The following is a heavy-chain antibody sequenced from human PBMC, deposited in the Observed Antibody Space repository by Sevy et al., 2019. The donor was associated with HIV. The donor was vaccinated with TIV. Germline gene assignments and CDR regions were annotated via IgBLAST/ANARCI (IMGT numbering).Heavy chain of an antibody. J-gene: IGHJ4*02. V-gene: IGHV3-11*06. CDR1: GFIFSDYY. D-gene: IGHD6-19*01. Sequence: GGSLRLSCAASGFIFSDYYMSWIRQAPGKGLEWLSYISSRSSYTNYADSVKGRFTISRDNAKNSLYLQMNSLRVEDMAVYYCARVRYNSALYYFDYWGQGTLVTVSS. CDR3: ARVRYNSALYYFDY. CDR2: ISSRSSYT.